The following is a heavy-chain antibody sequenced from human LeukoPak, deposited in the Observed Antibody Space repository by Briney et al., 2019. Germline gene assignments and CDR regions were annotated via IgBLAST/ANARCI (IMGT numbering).Heavy chain of an antibody. CDR2: ISASGHYT. Sequence: GGSLRLPCEASGFTFGNSAMAWVRQAPGKGLEWLSGISASGHYTYNAHSAKGRFTISRDNSKNTLYLQMNSLKVEDTAVYFCTKDGSWGDYYFYFYIDVWGKGTTVTVSS. J-gene: IGHJ6*03. CDR3: TKDGSWGDYYFYFYIDV. CDR1: GFTFGNSA. D-gene: IGHD1-26*01. V-gene: IGHV3-23*01.